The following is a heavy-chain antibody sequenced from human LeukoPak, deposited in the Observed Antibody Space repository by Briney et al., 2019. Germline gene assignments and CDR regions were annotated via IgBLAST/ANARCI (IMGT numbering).Heavy chain of an antibody. Sequence: SETLSLTCAVYGGSFSGYYWTWIRQPPGKGLEWIGEINHSGSTNYNPSLKSRVTISVDTSKNQFSLKLISVTAADTAVYYCASRKLGNDYWGQGTLVTVSS. CDR3: ASRKLGNDY. D-gene: IGHD7-27*01. V-gene: IGHV4-34*01. J-gene: IGHJ4*02. CDR1: GGSFSGYY. CDR2: INHSGST.